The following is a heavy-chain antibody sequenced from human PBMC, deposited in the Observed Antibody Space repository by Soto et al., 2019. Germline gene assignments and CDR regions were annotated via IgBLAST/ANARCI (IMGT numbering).Heavy chain of an antibody. V-gene: IGHV4-31*03. J-gene: IGHJ6*02. CDR1: GGSISSGGYY. CDR2: IYYSGST. D-gene: IGHD4-17*01. CDR3: ARGGDSPYYYYGMDV. Sequence: SETLSLTCTVSGGSISSGGYYWSWIRQHPGKGLEWIGYIYYSGSTSYNPSLKSRVTISVDTSKNQFSLKLSSVTAADTAVYYCARGGDSPYYYYGMDVWGQGTTFTVSS.